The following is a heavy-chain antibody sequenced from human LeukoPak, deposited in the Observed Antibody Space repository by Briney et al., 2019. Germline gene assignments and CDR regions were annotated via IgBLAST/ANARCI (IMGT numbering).Heavy chain of an antibody. J-gene: IGHJ4*02. D-gene: IGHD2-15*01. CDR1: GYTFTSYG. V-gene: IGHV1-18*04. CDR2: ISAYNGNT. CDR3: ARAVYCSGGSCYSDFDS. Sequence: ASVKVSCKASGYTFTSYGISWVRQAPGQGLEWMGWISAYNGNTNYAQKLQGRVTMTTDTSTSTAYMELRSLRSDDTAVYYCARAVYCSGGSCYSDFDSWGQGTLVTVSS.